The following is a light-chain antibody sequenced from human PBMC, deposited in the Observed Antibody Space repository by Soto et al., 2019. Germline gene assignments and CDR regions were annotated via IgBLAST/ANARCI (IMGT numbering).Light chain of an antibody. CDR2: EVT. V-gene: IGLV2-14*01. CDR3: SSYTTNITPVV. Sequence: QSALTQPASVFGSPGQSITISCTGTSGDIGGYNYVSWYQQHPGKAPKLLISEVTNRPSGVSNRFSGSKSGNTASLTISGLQAEDEADYYCSSYTTNITPVVFGGGTKVTVL. J-gene: IGLJ2*01. CDR1: SGDIGGYNY.